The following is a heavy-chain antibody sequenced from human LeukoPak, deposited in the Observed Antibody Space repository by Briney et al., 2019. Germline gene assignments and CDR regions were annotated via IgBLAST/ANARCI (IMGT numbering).Heavy chain of an antibody. D-gene: IGHD1-7*01. CDR2: INPSGGST. V-gene: IGHV1-46*01. Sequence: ASVKVSCKASGYTFTSYYMHWVRQAPGQGLEWMGIINPSGGSTSYAQKFQGRVTMTRDTSTSTAYMELSSLRSEDTAVYYCARVKGITGTTYASYYGMDVWGQGTTVTVSS. CDR1: GYTFTSYY. CDR3: ARVKGITGTTYASYYGMDV. J-gene: IGHJ6*02.